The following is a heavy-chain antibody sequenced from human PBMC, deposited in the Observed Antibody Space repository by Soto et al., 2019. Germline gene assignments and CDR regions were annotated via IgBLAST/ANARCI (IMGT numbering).Heavy chain of an antibody. CDR1: GLTISGKKY. J-gene: IGHJ3*01. V-gene: IGHV3-53*01. Sequence: DVQLVESGGGLIQPGESLRLSCAAFGLTISGKKYVAWVRQAPGKGLEWVSALYDVDGSFYADSVKGRFTTSSDSSKTTVYLQMNDLRNDDTAVYYCATWHEREHAYDVWGQGTPVTVSS. D-gene: IGHD1-1*01. CDR3: ATWHEREHAYDV. CDR2: LYDVDGS.